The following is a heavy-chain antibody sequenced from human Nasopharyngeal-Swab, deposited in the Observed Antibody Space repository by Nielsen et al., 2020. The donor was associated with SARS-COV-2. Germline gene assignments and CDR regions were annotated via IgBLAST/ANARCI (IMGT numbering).Heavy chain of an antibody. V-gene: IGHV4-39*01. CDR1: RGSISNINSS. CDR2: VYYTVST. Sequence: SETLSLTCTVSRGSISNINSSWGWIRQPPGKVLAWIWIVYYTVSTYFNPSLKSRVTISVDASKSQYYLRLTSVTAADTAMYYCARHGTHFASLLSDKGMIPFDFWGPGTRVVVSP. CDR3: ARHGTHFASLLSDKGMIPFDF. D-gene: IGHD3-16*01. J-gene: IGHJ4*02.